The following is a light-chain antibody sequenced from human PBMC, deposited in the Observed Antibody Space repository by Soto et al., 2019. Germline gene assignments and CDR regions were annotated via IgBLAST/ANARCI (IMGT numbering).Light chain of an antibody. CDR1: KLGDKY. CDR3: QAWDSSREV. J-gene: IGLJ2*01. Sequence: SYELTQPPSVSVSPGQTASITCSGDKLGDKYACWYQQKPGQSPVLVIYQDSKRPSGIPERFSGSNSGNTATLTISGTQAMDEADYHCQAWDSSREVFGGGTKLTVL. CDR2: QDS. V-gene: IGLV3-1*01.